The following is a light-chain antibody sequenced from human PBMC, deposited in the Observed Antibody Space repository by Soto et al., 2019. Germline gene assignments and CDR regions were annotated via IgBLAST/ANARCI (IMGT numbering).Light chain of an antibody. CDR3: QQYYSYPRT. Sequence: IRMTQSPSSFSASTGDRVTITCRASQGISSYLAWYQQKPGRAPKLLIYAASTLQSGVPSRFSGSGSGTDFTLTISCLQSEDFATYYCQQYYSYPRTFGQGTKLEIK. CDR1: QGISSY. V-gene: IGKV1-8*01. CDR2: AAS. J-gene: IGKJ2*02.